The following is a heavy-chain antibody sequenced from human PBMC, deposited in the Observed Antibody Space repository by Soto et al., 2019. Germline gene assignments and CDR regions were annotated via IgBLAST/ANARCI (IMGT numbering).Heavy chain of an antibody. V-gene: IGHV1-18*01. CDR2: ISAYNGNT. J-gene: IGHJ5*02. D-gene: IGHD2-2*01. CDR1: GYTFTSYV. CDR3: ARTHIVVVPVRFDP. Sequence: GASVKVSCKASGYTFTSYVISWVRQAPGQGLEWMGWISAYNGNTNYAQKLQGRVTMTTDTSTSTAYMELRSLRSDDTAVYYCARTHIVVVPVRFDPWGQGTLVTVSS.